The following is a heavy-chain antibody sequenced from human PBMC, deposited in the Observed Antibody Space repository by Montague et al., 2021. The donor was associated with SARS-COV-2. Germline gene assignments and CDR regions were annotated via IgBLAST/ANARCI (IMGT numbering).Heavy chain of an antibody. CDR2: IYYSGST. Sequence: SETRSLTCIVSGGSVSSGSYYWSWIRQPPGKGLEWIGYIYYSGSTNYNPSLKSRVTISVDTSKNQFSLKLSSVTAADTAVYYCARDPWRITIFGVVTRYGMDVWGRGTTVTVSS. V-gene: IGHV4-61*01. CDR1: GGSVSSGSYY. CDR3: ARDPWRITIFGVVTRYGMDV. J-gene: IGHJ6*02. D-gene: IGHD3-3*01.